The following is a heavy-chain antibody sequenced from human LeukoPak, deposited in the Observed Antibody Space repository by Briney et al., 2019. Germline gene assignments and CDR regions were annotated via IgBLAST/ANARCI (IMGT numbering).Heavy chain of an antibody. Sequence: ASVKVSCKASGYTFTGYYMHWVRQAPGQGLEWMGWINPNSGGTNYAQKFQGRVPMTRDTSISPAYMELSRLRSDDPAVYYWASGAWFGEFHPLDYWGQGTLVTVSS. CDR2: INPNSGGT. CDR3: ASGAWFGEFHPLDY. V-gene: IGHV1-2*02. D-gene: IGHD3-10*01. CDR1: GYTFTGYY. J-gene: IGHJ4*02.